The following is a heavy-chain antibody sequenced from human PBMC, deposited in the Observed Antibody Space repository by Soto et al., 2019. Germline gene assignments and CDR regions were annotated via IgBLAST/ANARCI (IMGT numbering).Heavy chain of an antibody. CDR2: IYYSGST. CDR3: ARDRLLWFGELSDYYGMDV. D-gene: IGHD3-10*01. V-gene: IGHV4-61*08. CDR1: GGSVSSNGYY. J-gene: IGHJ6*02. Sequence: SETLSLTCTVSGGSVSSNGYYWSWIRQPPGKGLEWLGYIYYSGSTNYNPSLKSRVTISVDTSKNQFSLKLRSVTAADTAVYYCARDRLLWFGELSDYYGMDVWGQGTTVTVSS.